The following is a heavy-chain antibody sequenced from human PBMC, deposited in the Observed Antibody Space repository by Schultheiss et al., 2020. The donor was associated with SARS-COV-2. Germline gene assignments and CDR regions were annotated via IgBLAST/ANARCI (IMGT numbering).Heavy chain of an antibody. CDR2: ISGSGGST. D-gene: IGHD6-19*01. Sequence: GGSLRLSCAASGFTVSSYSMNWVRQAPGKGLEWVSAISGSGGSTYYADSVKGRFTISRDNSKNTLYLQMNSLRAEDTAVYYCARDEGMQWLVGYYFDYWGQGTLVTGSS. V-gene: IGHV3-23*01. CDR3: ARDEGMQWLVGYYFDY. J-gene: IGHJ4*02. CDR1: GFTVSSYS.